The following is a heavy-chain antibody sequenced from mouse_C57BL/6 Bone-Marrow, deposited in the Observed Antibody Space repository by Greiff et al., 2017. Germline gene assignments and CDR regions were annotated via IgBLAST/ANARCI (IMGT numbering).Heavy chain of an antibody. CDR1: GYTFTDYY. Sequence: VQLKESGAELVRPGASVKLSCKASGYTFTDYYINWVKQRPGQGLEWIARIYPGSGNTYYNEKFKGKATLTAEKSSSTAYMQLSSLTSEDSAVYFCAREGDYDNYAMDYWGQGTSVTVSS. J-gene: IGHJ4*01. CDR3: AREGDYDNYAMDY. V-gene: IGHV1-76*01. CDR2: IYPGSGNT. D-gene: IGHD2-4*01.